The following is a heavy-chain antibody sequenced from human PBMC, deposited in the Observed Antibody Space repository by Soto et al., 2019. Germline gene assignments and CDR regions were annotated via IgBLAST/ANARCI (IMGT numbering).Heavy chain of an antibody. CDR1: GGTFSSYT. V-gene: IGHV1-69*08. D-gene: IGHD3-22*01. J-gene: IGHJ4*02. CDR2: IIPILGIA. Sequence: QVQLVQSGAEVKKPGSSVKVSCKASGGTFSSYTISWVRQAPGQGLEWMGRIIPILGIANYAQKFQGRVTITADKCPSTADMELSSLRSEDTAVYYCAREGGDSSGYYQWGQGTLVTVSS. CDR3: AREGGDSSGYYQ.